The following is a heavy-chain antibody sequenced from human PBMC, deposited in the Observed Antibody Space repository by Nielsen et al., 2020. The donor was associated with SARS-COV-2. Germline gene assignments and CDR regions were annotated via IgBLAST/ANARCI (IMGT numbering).Heavy chain of an antibody. D-gene: IGHD6-13*01. Sequence: GESLKISCAASGFTFSSYAMSWVRQAPGKGLEWVSAISGSGGSTYYADSVKGRFTISRDNSKNTLYLQMNSLRAEDTAVYYCARTPGSSSWNYFDYWGQGTLVTVSS. V-gene: IGHV3-23*01. CDR1: GFTFSSYA. J-gene: IGHJ4*02. CDR3: ARTPGSSSWNYFDY. CDR2: ISGSGGST.